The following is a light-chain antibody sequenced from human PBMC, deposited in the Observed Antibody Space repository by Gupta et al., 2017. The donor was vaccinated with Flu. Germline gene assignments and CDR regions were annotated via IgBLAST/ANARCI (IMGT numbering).Light chain of an antibody. CDR3: MQGTHRST. CDR1: LRLSHRNRNTY. J-gene: IGKJ1*01. V-gene: IGKV2-30*02. CDR2: SVS. Sequence: NTSRSSLRLSHRNRNTYLTWLQQRPGQSPMLLFDSVSKRDAGVPDRCSGRGSGTDFTLRISRVEADEVDYYYYMQGTHRSTFGQGTKVEIK.